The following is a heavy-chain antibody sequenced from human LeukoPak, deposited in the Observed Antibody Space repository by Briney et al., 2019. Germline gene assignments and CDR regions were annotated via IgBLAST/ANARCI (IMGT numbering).Heavy chain of an antibody. CDR3: ARGDWLSGYYYLLDY. CDR1: GGSFSGYY. Sequence: SETLSLTCAVYGGSFSGYYWTWIRQPPGKGLEWIGEINHIGTTKFNPSLKSRITISVDTSKNQFSLKLSSVTAADTAVYYCARGDWLSGYYYLLDYWGQGTLVTVSP. D-gene: IGHD3-22*01. J-gene: IGHJ4*02. CDR2: INHIGTT. V-gene: IGHV4-34*01.